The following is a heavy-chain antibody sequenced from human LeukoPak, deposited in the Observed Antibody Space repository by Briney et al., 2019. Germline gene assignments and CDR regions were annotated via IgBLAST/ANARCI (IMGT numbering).Heavy chain of an antibody. Sequence: SETLSLTCTVSGGSTSSGDYYWSWIRQPPGKGLEWIGYIYYSGSTYYNPSLKSRVTISVDTSKNQFSLKLSSVTAADTAVYYCARAGVFAWFDPWGQGTLVTVSS. CDR2: IYYSGST. CDR1: GGSTSSGDYY. V-gene: IGHV4-30-4*08. J-gene: IGHJ5*02. D-gene: IGHD1-14*01. CDR3: ARAGVFAWFDP.